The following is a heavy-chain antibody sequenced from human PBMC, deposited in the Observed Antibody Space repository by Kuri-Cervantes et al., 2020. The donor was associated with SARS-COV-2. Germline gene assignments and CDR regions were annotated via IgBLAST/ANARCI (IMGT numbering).Heavy chain of an antibody. J-gene: IGHJ4*02. CDR2: ISRSGSTI. CDR1: GFTFSDYY. Sequence: GGSLRLSCAASGFTFSDYYMSWIRQAPGKGLEWVSYISRSGSTIYYAGSAKGRFTISRENAKNSLYLQMNSLRAEDTAVYYCATPAPEYGGNAGGWVFWGQGTLVTVSS. D-gene: IGHD4-23*01. CDR3: ATPAPEYGGNAGGWVF. V-gene: IGHV3-11*04.